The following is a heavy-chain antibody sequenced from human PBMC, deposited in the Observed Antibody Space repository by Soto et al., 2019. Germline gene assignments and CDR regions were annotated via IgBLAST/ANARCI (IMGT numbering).Heavy chain of an antibody. Sequence: QVQLQESGPGLLKPSQTLSLPCTVSGGSIDTDNYCWSWIRQAPGKGLEWIGHTYDGGRTYSNPSVKSGAIRSVDMSKNQLSLKLNSVTAADTAVYYCARGHLSDKVYSWGQGILVTVPS. D-gene: IGHD5-12*01. CDR2: TYDGGRT. J-gene: IGHJ4*02. V-gene: IGHV4-30-4*01. CDR1: GGSIDTDNYC. CDR3: ARGHLSDKVYS.